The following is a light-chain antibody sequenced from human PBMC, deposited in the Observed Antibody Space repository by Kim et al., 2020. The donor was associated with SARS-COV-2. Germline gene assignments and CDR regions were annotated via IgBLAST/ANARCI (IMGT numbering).Light chain of an antibody. CDR1: KLGNKY. CDR3: QAWDSTTAV. CDR2: QDS. V-gene: IGLV3-1*01. Sequence: SYELTQPPSVSVSPGQTASITCSGDKLGNKYVCWYQQKPDQSPVLVIYQDSNRPSRIPERFSGSNSGNTATLTITGTQAVDEADYYCQAWDSTTAVFGGGTQLTVL. J-gene: IGLJ3*02.